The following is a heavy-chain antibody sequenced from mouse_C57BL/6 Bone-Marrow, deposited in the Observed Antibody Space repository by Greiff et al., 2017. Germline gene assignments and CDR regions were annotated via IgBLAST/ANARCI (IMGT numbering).Heavy chain of an antibody. J-gene: IGHJ3*01. CDR3: ARDSPYYYGSSWFAY. Sequence: EVQGVESGGGLVKPGGSLKLSCAASGFTFSDYGMHWVRQAPEKGLEWVAYISSGSSTIYYADTVKGRFTISRDNAKNTLFLQMTSLRSEDTAMYYCARDSPYYYGSSWFAYWGQGTLVTVSA. CDR2: ISSGSSTI. D-gene: IGHD1-1*01. CDR1: GFTFSDYG. V-gene: IGHV5-17*01.